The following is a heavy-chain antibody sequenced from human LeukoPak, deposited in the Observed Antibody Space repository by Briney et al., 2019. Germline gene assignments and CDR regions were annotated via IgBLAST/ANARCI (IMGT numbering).Heavy chain of an antibody. CDR2: INPSSGST. CDR1: GYTFTTYY. D-gene: IGHD6-13*01. CDR3: ARGRIPATRSYFDY. V-gene: IGHV1-46*01. Sequence: EASVKVSCTASGYTFTTYYMHWVRQAPGQGLEWMGIINPSSGSTTYAQSFQGRVTMTRDTSTTTVYMELSSLRSEDTAVYYCARGRIPATRSYFDYWGQGTLVTVSS. J-gene: IGHJ4*02.